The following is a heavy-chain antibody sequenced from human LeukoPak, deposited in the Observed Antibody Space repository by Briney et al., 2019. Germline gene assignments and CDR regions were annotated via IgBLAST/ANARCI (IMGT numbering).Heavy chain of an antibody. V-gene: IGHV3-15*01. CDR2: ILSKTSGGTT. Sequence: GGSLRLSCAASGFTFSSYAMSWVRQAPGKGLEWVGRILSKTSGGTTDYATPVKGRFTISRDDSKNMLYLHMNSLQIEDTAVYYCADYYASGSYPPWGQGTLVTVSS. CDR3: ADYYASGSYPP. J-gene: IGHJ5*02. D-gene: IGHD3-10*01. CDR1: GFTFSSYA.